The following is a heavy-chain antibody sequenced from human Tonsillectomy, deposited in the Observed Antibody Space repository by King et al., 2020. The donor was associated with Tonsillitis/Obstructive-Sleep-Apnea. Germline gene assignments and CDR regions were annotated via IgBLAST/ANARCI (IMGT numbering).Heavy chain of an antibody. J-gene: IGHJ4*02. CDR3: ARVKYHPQSRIYYFDY. D-gene: IGHD2-2*01. CDR2: INHSGST. Sequence: VQLQQWGAGLLKPSETLSLTCAVYGGSFSGYYWSWIRQPPGKGLEWIGEINHSGSTNYNPSLKSRVTISVDTSKNQFSLKLSSVTAADTAVYYCARVKYHPQSRIYYFDYWGQGTLVTVSS. CDR1: GGSFSGYY. V-gene: IGHV4-34*01.